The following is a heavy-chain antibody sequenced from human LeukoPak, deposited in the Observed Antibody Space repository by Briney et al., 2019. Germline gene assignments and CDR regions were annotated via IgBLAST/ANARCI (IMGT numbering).Heavy chain of an antibody. CDR2: ISYDGSNK. V-gene: IGHV3-30*18. CDR1: GFTFSSYG. Sequence: GGSPRLSCAASGFTFSSYGMHWVRQAPGKGLEWVAVISYDGSNKYYADSVRGRFTISRDNSKNTLYLQMNSLRAEDTAVYYCAKDYYDSSGYLFDYWGQGTLVIVSS. CDR3: AKDYYDSSGYLFDY. D-gene: IGHD3-22*01. J-gene: IGHJ4*02.